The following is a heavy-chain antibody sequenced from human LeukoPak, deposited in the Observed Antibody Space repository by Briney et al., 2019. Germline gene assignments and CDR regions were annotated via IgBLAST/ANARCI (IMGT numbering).Heavy chain of an antibody. CDR2: IIPIFGTA. CDR1: GGTFSSYA. Sequence: ASVKVSCKASGGTFSSYAISWVRQAPGQGLEWMGGIIPIFGTANYAQKFQGRVTITADESTSTAYMELSSLRSEDTAVYYCAISDEYSSSWYSSYYWGQGTLVTVSS. V-gene: IGHV1-69*01. J-gene: IGHJ4*02. D-gene: IGHD6-13*01. CDR3: AISDEYSSSWYSSYY.